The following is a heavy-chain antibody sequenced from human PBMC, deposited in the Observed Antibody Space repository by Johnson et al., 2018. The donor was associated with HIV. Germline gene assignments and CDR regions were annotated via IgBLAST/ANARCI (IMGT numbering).Heavy chain of an antibody. CDR3: ARVAADRSGYYRDAFDL. CDR2: ISYDGSNK. V-gene: IGHV3-30*14. CDR1: GFTFSSYA. Sequence: QVQLVESGGGVVQPGRSLRLSCAASGFTFSSYAMHWVRQAPGKGLEWVAVISYDGSNKYYADSVKGRFTISRDNSKNTLYLQMNTLRAGDTALYYCARVAADRSGYYRDAFDLWGQGTFVTVSS. D-gene: IGHD3-3*01. J-gene: IGHJ3*01.